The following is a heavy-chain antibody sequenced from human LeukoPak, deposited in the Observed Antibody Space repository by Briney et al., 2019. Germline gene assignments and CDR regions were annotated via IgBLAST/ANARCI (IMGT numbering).Heavy chain of an antibody. CDR2: MNPNSGNT. J-gene: IGHJ1*01. Sequence: GASVKVSCKASGYTFTSYGISWVRQAPGQGLEWMGWMNPNSGNTGYAQKFQGRVTMTRNTSISTAYMELSSLRSEDTAVYYCARGGSWYNYFQHWGQGTLVTVSS. D-gene: IGHD6-13*01. CDR3: ARGGSWYNYFQH. CDR1: GYTFTSYG. V-gene: IGHV1-8*02.